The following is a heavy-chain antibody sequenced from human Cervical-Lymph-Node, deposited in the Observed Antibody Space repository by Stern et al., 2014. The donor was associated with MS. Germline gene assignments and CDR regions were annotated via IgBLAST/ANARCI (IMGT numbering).Heavy chain of an antibody. Sequence: QVQLVQSGAEMKKPGSSVKVSCKASGGTFTNFAISWVRQAPGQGLEWMGGIIPMFGKADYAQKFQGRVTITADEDTYTISMELSSLRFEDTALYYCARSDTFRRITRFDPWGQGTLVTVSS. CDR3: ARSDTFRRITRFDP. D-gene: IGHD3-10*01. J-gene: IGHJ5*02. CDR2: IIPMFGKA. CDR1: GGTFTNFA. V-gene: IGHV1-69*01.